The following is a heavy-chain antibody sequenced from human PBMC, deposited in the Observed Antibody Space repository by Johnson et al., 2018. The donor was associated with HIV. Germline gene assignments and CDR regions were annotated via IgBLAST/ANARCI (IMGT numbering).Heavy chain of an antibody. D-gene: IGHD6-25*01. CDR2: IYSGGST. CDR1: GFTVSSNY. Sequence: EVQLVESGGGLVQPGGSLRLSCAASGFTVSSNYMSWVRQAPGKGLEWVSVIYSGGSTYYADSVKGRFTISRDNSKNTLYLQMNSLRAEDTAVYYCARESSASSGAFEIWGQGTMVTVSS. CDR3: ARESSASSGAFEI. V-gene: IGHV3-66*01. J-gene: IGHJ3*02.